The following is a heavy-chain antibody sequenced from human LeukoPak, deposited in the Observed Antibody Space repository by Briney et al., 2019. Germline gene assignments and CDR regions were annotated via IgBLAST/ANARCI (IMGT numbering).Heavy chain of an antibody. CDR2: ICGSGGTT. CDR3: ATGKNDIGAAFDF. V-gene: IGHV3-23*01. CDR1: GFTFSSYV. D-gene: IGHD1-1*01. Sequence: GGSLTLSCAASGFTFSSYVMSWARHAPGKALEGVSTICGSGGTTYYADSVQGPFIISRDNSENSLYLQMNSLRAEDTAVYYCATGKNDIGAAFDFWGQGTMVTVSS. J-gene: IGHJ3*01.